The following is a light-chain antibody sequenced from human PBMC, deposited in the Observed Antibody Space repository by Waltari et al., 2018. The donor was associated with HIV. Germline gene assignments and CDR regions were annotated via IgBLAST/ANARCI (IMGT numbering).Light chain of an antibody. J-gene: IGLJ2*01. Sequence: QSALTQPASVSGSPGQSITISCIGSSSDVGAYDYVSWYQHHPGKAPKLLIYDVTHRPSGISARFSVAKSCNTASLTISGLQAGDEADYYCGSYTTTSTLGVFGGGTKLTVL. CDR2: DVT. V-gene: IGLV2-14*03. CDR1: SSDVGAYDY. CDR3: GSYTTTSTLGV.